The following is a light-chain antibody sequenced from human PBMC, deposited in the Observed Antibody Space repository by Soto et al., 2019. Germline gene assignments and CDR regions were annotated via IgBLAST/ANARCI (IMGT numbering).Light chain of an antibody. Sequence: EVLMTQSPVTLSLSPGETATLSCGASQSVGDKLAWYQQKPGQAPRLLIFAASSRDSGIPARFSGSGSGTEFTLTISSLQSEDVAAYYCHQYNEWPWTFGQGTKVEV. J-gene: IGKJ1*01. CDR1: QSVGDK. V-gene: IGKV3-15*01. CDR2: AAS. CDR3: HQYNEWPWT.